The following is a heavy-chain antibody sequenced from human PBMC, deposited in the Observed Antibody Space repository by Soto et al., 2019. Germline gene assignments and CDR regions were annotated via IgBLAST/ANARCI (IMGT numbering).Heavy chain of an antibody. CDR2: LYYTGNT. CDR1: GGSISSGGTXSY. V-gene: IGHV4-31*01. J-gene: IGHJ4*02. CDR3: ASGHDAYKVRY. Sequence: QVQLQESGPGLVKPSQTLSLTCTVSGGSISSGGTXSYWTWIRQLPGKGLEWIGYLYYTGNTYYTPXLKXXXXXSIDTSXXXXXLKLTSVTAADTAVYFCASGHDAYKVRYWGQGTLVTVSS. D-gene: IGHD1-1*01.